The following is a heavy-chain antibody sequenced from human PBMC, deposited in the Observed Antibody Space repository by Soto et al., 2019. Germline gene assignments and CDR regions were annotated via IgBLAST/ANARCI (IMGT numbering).Heavy chain of an antibody. CDR1: GGSFSGYY. J-gene: IGHJ6*02. CDR3: ARARMEVTTVRFYYYGLDV. CDR2: IDQSGST. V-gene: IGHV4-34*01. D-gene: IGHD4-17*01. Sequence: QVQLQQWGAGLLKPSETLSLTCAVYGGSFSGYYWTWIRQPPGKVLEWIGEIDQSGSTNYNPSLKSRVSLSVDTPKNQFSLKLTSVTAADTAVYFCARARMEVTTVRFYYYGLDVWGQGTTVTV.